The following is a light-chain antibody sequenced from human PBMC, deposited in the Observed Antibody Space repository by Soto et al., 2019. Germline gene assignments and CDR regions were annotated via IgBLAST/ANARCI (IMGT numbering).Light chain of an antibody. CDR3: QQRSNAWT. CDR2: DAS. V-gene: IGKV3-11*01. CDR1: QSVSSY. J-gene: IGKJ2*02. Sequence: EIVLTQSPATLSLSPGERATLSCRASQSVSSYLAWYQQKPGQAPRLLIYDASNRATGIPARFSGSGSGTDFTITISSLEPEDFAVYYCQQRSNAWTFGQGTKLEIK.